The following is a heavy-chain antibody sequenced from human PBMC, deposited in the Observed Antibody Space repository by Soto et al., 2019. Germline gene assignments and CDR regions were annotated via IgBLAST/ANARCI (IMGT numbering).Heavy chain of an antibody. Sequence: PSETLSLTCTVSGGSISSGDDYWSLIRQPPGKGLEWIGYIYHSGATYYNPSLKSRVTISVDRPKNQFSLKLNSVTAADTAVYYCARVRGDVAFHYWGQGTLVTVS. CDR2: IYHSGAT. D-gene: IGHD3-10*01. V-gene: IGHV4-30-4*01. CDR1: GGSISSGDDY. J-gene: IGHJ4*02. CDR3: ARVRGDVAFHY.